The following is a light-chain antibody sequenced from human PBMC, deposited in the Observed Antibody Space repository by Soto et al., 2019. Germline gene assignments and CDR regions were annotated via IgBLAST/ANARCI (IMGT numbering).Light chain of an antibody. Sequence: QSALTQPASVSWSPGQSITISYTGASSDVGNYNYVSWYQQHPGKAPKLIIYDVSNRPSGVSNRFSGSKSGNTASLTISGLQAEDEADYYCSSYTSSTTLYVFGTGTKVTVL. V-gene: IGLV2-14*03. CDR3: SSYTSSTTLYV. CDR1: SSDVGNYNY. J-gene: IGLJ1*01. CDR2: DVS.